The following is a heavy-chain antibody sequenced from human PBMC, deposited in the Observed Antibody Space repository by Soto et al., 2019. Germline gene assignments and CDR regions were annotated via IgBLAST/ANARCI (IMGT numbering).Heavy chain of an antibody. CDR3: ARGDRGAFDL. D-gene: IGHD2-21*02. CDR1: GFTFSYYW. Sequence: GGSLRLSCAASGFTFSYYWMHWVRQAPGQGLVWVSRIHSDGSSTTYADSVKGRFTISRDNAKNTLYLQMNILIAEDTAVYYCARGDRGAFDLWGQGTMVTVSS. CDR2: IHSDGSST. J-gene: IGHJ3*01. V-gene: IGHV3-74*01.